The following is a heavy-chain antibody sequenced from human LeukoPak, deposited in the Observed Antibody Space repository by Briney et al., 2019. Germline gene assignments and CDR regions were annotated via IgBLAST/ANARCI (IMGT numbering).Heavy chain of an antibody. CDR1: GYSISSAYY. V-gene: IGHV4-38-2*02. Sequence: PSETLSLTCTVSGYSISSAYYWGWIRQPPGKGLEWIGSIYHSGSTYYNPSLKSRVTISVDTSKNQFSLKLSSVTAADTAVYYCARDAGGIAVLGWFDPWGQGTLVTVSS. CDR2: IYHSGST. J-gene: IGHJ5*02. D-gene: IGHD6-19*01. CDR3: ARDAGGIAVLGWFDP.